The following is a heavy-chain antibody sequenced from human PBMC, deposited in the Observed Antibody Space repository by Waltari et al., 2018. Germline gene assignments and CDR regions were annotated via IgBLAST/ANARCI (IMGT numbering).Heavy chain of an antibody. D-gene: IGHD6-19*01. V-gene: IGHV4-38-2*01. CDR2: IYHSGST. CDR1: GYSISSGYY. J-gene: IGHJ4*02. CDR3: ARHLEAVAGPLN. Sequence: QVQLQESGPGLVKPSETLSLTCAVSGYSISSGYYWGWIRQPPGKGLEWIGSIYHSGSTYYNPSLKSRVTISVDTSKNQFSLKLSSVTAADTAVYYCARHLEAVAGPLNWGQGTLVTVSS.